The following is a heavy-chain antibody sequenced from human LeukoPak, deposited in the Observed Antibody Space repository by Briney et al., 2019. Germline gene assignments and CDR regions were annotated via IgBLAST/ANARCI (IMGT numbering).Heavy chain of an antibody. CDR2: IWYDGSNK. J-gene: IGHJ4*02. CDR3: ARVDSSGYYYEFFDY. V-gene: IGHV3-33*01. CDR1: GFTFSSYG. Sequence: GGSLRLSCAASGFTFSSYGMHWVRQAPGKGLEWVAVIWYDGSNKYYADSVKGRFTLSRDNSKNTLYLQMNSLRAEDTAVYYCARVDSSGYYYEFFDYWGQGTLVTVSS. D-gene: IGHD3-22*01.